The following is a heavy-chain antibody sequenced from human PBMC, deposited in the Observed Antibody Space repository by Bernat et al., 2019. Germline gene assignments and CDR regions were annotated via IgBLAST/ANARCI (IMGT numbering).Heavy chain of an antibody. CDR2: FHYSGST. J-gene: IGHJ6*02. Sequence: QVQLQESGPGLVKPSETLSLTCTVSGGSITNYYWSWVRQPPGKGLEWIGYFHYSGSTIYNPSLKSRVTISVETSKNQFSLRLSSVTAADTAVYYCARDRSAVIVEGDGMDVWGQGTTVTVSS. V-gene: IGHV4-59*12. CDR1: GGSITNYY. CDR3: ARDRSAVIVEGDGMDV. D-gene: IGHD1-26*01.